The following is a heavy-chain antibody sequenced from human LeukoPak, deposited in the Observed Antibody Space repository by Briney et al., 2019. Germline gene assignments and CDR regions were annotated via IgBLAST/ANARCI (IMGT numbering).Heavy chain of an antibody. CDR3: ATMFGDSSDFDH. CDR1: GGSISLYY. CDR2: LHPSGST. J-gene: IGHJ4*02. D-gene: IGHD3-10*02. Sequence: SETLSLICTISGGSISLYYWNWIRQPAGKGLEWTGLLHPSGSTTYNPSLESRVTMSLDTSNNQFSLNLTSVTAADTAVYYCATMFGDSSDFDHWGQGILVTVSS. V-gene: IGHV4-4*07.